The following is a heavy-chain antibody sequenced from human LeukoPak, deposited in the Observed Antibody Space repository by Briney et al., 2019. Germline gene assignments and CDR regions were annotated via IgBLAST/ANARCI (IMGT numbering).Heavy chain of an antibody. D-gene: IGHD4-17*01. J-gene: IGHJ4*02. V-gene: IGHV3-74*01. CDR1: GFTFSSYW. CDR2: INSDGSST. Sequence: GGSLRLSCAASGFTFSSYWMHWVRQAPGKGLVWVSRINSDGSSTSYADSVKGRFTISRDNAKNTLYLQMNSLRAEDTAVYYCARGGVYGDYDDYWGQGTLVTVSS. CDR3: ARGGVYGDYDDY.